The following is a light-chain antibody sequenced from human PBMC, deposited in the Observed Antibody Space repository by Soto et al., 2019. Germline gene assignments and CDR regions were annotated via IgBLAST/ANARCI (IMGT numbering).Light chain of an antibody. Sequence: EIVITQSSATLSVSPGERVILSCRASQSINSYLAWYQQKPGQAPRFLIYGASTRATGIPARFSGSGSGTQFTLTISGLQSEDSALYYCQHYYSWPWTFGQGTKVE. J-gene: IGKJ1*01. V-gene: IGKV3-15*01. CDR3: QHYYSWPWT. CDR1: QSINSY. CDR2: GAS.